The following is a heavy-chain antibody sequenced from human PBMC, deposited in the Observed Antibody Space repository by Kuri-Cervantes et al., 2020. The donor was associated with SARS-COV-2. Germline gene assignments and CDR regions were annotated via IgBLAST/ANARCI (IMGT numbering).Heavy chain of an antibody. D-gene: IGHD2-21*02. Sequence: SVKVSCKASRGTFSSYAISWVRQAPGQGLEWMGGIIPVFGTANYAQKFQDRVTITADVSTTTAYMELSSLRSDDTAVYYCARGRTSGVLTAILWWGQGTLVTVSS. J-gene: IGHJ4*02. CDR1: RGTFSSYA. CDR3: ARGRTSGVLTAILW. CDR2: IIPVFGTA. V-gene: IGHV1-69*13.